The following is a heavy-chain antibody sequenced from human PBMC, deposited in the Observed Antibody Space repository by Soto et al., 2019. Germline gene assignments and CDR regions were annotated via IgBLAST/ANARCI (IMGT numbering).Heavy chain of an antibody. CDR3: ARDCSSTSCYNYYYYGMDV. Sequence: QVQLVQSGAEVKKPGSLVKVSCKASGGTFSSYAISWVRQAPGQGLEWMGGIIPIFGTANYAQKFQGRVTITADKSTSTAYMELSSLRSEDTAVYYCARDCSSTSCYNYYYYGMDVWGQGTTVTVSS. CDR2: IIPIFGTA. J-gene: IGHJ6*02. V-gene: IGHV1-69*06. CDR1: GGTFSSYA. D-gene: IGHD2-2*02.